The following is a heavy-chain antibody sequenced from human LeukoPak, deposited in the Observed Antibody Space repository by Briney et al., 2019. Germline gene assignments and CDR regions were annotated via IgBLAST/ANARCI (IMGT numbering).Heavy chain of an antibody. D-gene: IGHD5-18*01. V-gene: IGHV4-34*01. J-gene: IGHJ4*02. CDR3: ARVPYTAMVNYFDY. Sequence: SETLSLTCAVFGGSFSGYYWSWIRQPPGKGLEWIGEINHSGSTNYNPSLKSRITISVDTSKNQFSLKLSSVTAADTAMYYCARVPYTAMVNYFDYWGQGTLVTVSS. CDR2: INHSGST. CDR1: GGSFSGYY.